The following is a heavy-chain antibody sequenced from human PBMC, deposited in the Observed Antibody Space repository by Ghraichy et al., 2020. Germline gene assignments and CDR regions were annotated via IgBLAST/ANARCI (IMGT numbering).Heavy chain of an antibody. D-gene: IGHD6-13*01. J-gene: IGHJ6*02. CDR3: ARRGIAAAGPHSGMDV. V-gene: IGHV4-4*09. CDR2: IYTSGCT. Sequence: SETLSLTCTVSGGSISSYYWSWIRQPPGKGLEWIGYIYTSGCTNYNPSLKSRVTISVDTSKNQFSLKLSSVTAADTAVYYCARRGIAAAGPHSGMDVWGQGTTVTVSS. CDR1: GGSISSYY.